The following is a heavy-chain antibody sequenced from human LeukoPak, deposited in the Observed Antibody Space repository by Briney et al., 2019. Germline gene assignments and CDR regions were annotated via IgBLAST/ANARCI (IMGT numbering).Heavy chain of an antibody. Sequence: ASVKASCKASGYTFTSYGISWVRQAPGQGLEWMGWISAYNGNTNYAQKFQGRVTMTTDTSTSTAYMELRSLRSDDTAVYYCARDLESSGWYWFDPWGQGTLVTVSS. CDR1: GYTFTSYG. V-gene: IGHV1-18*01. D-gene: IGHD6-19*01. CDR2: ISAYNGNT. J-gene: IGHJ5*02. CDR3: ARDLESSGWYWFDP.